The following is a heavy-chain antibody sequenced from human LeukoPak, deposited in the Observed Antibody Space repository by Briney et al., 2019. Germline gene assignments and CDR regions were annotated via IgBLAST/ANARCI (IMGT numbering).Heavy chain of an antibody. D-gene: IGHD1-26*01. V-gene: IGHV1-18*01. CDR2: ISAYNGNT. J-gene: IGHJ5*02. CDR1: GYTFTSYG. CDR3: ARVMGGSYNPAYNWFDP. Sequence: ASVKVSCKASGYTFTSYGISWVRQAPGQGLEWMGWISAYNGNTNYAQKLQGRVTMTTDTSTSTAYMELRSLRSDDTAVYYCARVMGGSYNPAYNWFDPWGQGTLVTVSS.